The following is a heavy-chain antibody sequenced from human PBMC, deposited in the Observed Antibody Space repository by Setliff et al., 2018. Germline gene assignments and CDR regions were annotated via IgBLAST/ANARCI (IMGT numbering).Heavy chain of an antibody. CDR3: ARVGIAVAGGFDL. CDR2: VNSDGSST. V-gene: IGHV3-74*01. Sequence: GGSLRLSCVASGFTFSNYWMFWVRQAPGKGLVWVSRVNSDGSSTIYADSVKGRFTISRDNAENTLYLQMNSLRAEDTAVYYCARVGIAVAGGFDLWGRGTLVTVSS. CDR1: GFTFSNYW. D-gene: IGHD6-19*01. J-gene: IGHJ2*01.